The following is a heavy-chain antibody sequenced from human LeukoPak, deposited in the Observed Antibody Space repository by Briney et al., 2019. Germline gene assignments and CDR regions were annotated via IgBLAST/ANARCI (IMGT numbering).Heavy chain of an antibody. V-gene: IGHV4-34*01. Sequence: PSGTLSLTCAVYGGSFSGYYWSWIRQPPGKGLEWIGEINHSGSTNYNPSLKSRVTISVDTSKNQFSLKLSSVTAADTAVYYCARVLAAAGRGGFDYWGQGTLVTVSS. J-gene: IGHJ4*02. CDR1: GGSFSGYY. D-gene: IGHD6-13*01. CDR3: ARVLAAAGRGGFDY. CDR2: INHSGST.